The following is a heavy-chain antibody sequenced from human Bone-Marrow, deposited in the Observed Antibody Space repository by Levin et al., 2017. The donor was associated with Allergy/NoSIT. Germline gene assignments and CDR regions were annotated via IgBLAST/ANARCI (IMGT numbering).Heavy chain of an antibody. V-gene: IGHV1-8*01. J-gene: IGHJ6*02. D-gene: IGHD3-10*01. CDR2: MNPNTGAT. CDR1: GYSFTSYE. CDR3: ARAGGSGPIGHYYGMDV. Sequence: ASVKVSCKASGYSFTSYEINWVRHVTGQGPEWLGWMNPNTGATGYAQKFQGRVTMTRNISINTAYMELSSLRFEDTALYFCARAGGSGPIGHYYGMDVWGQGTTVAVSS.